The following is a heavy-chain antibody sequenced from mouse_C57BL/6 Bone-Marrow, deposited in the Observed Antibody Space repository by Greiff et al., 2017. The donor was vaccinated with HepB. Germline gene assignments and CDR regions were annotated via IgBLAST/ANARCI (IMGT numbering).Heavy chain of an antibody. CDR3: AIKGDYYCSSPDY. D-gene: IGHD1-1*01. Sequence: QVQLQQPGAELVRPGSSVKLSCKASGYTFTSYWMDWVKQRPGQGLEWIGNIYPSDSETHYNQKFKDKATLTVDKSSSTAYMQLSSLTSEDSAVYYCAIKGDYYCSSPDYWGQGTTLTVSS. CDR1: GYTFTSYW. V-gene: IGHV1-61*01. J-gene: IGHJ2*01. CDR2: IYPSDSET.